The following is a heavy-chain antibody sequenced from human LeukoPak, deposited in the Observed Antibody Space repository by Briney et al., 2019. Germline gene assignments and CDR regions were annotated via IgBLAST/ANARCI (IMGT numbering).Heavy chain of an antibody. CDR3: ARDFDY. CDR2: ISYHGKNK. V-gene: IGHV3-30*04. CDR1: GFTFNTSA. J-gene: IGHJ4*02. Sequence: PGGSLRLSCGASGFTFNTSAMHWVRQAPGKGLEWVAVISYHGKNKYYAESVRGRFTISRDNSKNTLYLQMNSLNTEDTAVYYCARDFDYWGQGTLVTVSS.